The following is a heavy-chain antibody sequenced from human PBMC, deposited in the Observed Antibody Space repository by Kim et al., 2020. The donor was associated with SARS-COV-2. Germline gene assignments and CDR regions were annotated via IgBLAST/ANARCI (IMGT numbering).Heavy chain of an antibody. J-gene: IGHJ4*02. D-gene: IGHD6-19*01. Sequence: GGSLRLSCAASGFTFSSYGMHWVRQAPGKGLEWVAVISYDGSNKYYADSVKGRFTISRDNSKNTLYLQMNSLRAEDTAVYYCAKDRSPHIFVAVAVNRFDYWGQGTLVTVSS. CDR1: GFTFSSYG. V-gene: IGHV3-30*18. CDR3: AKDRSPHIFVAVAVNRFDY. CDR2: ISYDGSNK.